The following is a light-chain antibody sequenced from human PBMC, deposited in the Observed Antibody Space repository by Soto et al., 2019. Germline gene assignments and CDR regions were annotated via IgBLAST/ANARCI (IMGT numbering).Light chain of an antibody. V-gene: IGKV1-8*01. CDR1: QDIHNY. Sequence: AVLLTQSPSSFSASTGDRATITCRASQDIHNYLAWYQQVPGKAPKLLLYAASILQTGVPSRFSGRGSVPDFTLTIDGLQSEDFATYFCQHYYNYPWTFGQGTTVE. J-gene: IGKJ1*01. CDR2: AAS. CDR3: QHYYNYPWT.